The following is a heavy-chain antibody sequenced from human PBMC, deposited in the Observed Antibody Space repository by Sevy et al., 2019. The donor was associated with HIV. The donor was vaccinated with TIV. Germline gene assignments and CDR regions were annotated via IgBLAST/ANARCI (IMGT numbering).Heavy chain of an antibody. V-gene: IGHV3-23*01. J-gene: IGHJ5*02. CDR1: GFTFSSYA. D-gene: IGHD5-12*01. CDR3: AKAGASSGYSTS. Sequence: GGSLRLSCAASGFTFSSYAMSWVRQAPRKGLEWVSSITDSGGSTYYADSVKGRFTISRDNSKNTLYLQMNSLRAGDTAVYYCAKAGASSGYSTSWGQGTLVTISS. CDR2: ITDSGGST.